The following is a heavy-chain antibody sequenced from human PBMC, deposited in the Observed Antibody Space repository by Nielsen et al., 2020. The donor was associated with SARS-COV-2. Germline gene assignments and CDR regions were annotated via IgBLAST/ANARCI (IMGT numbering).Heavy chain of an antibody. Sequence: SVKVSCKASGGTFSSYPISWVRQAPGLGLEWMGGIIPIFGTANYAQRFQGRLTITADESTSTAYMELSSLRSEDTAMYYCARFIRSGYALPNWFDPWGQGTLVTVSS. CDR1: GGTFSSYP. D-gene: IGHD2-2*01. J-gene: IGHJ5*02. V-gene: IGHV1-69*13. CDR2: IIPIFGTA. CDR3: ARFIRSGYALPNWFDP.